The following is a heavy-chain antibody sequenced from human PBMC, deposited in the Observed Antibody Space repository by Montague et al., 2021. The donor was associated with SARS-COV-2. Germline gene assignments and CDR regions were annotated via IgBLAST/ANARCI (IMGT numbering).Heavy chain of an antibody. D-gene: IGHD2-2*01. CDR1: GGSFSVYY. Sequence: SETLSLTCAVYGGSFSVYYWSWLRQSPRSGLEWTAEINHSGTANYNPSLKSRVSISVDTSKNQFTLKLTSVTAADTAMCYCAKEREVVRAARTLVAFDLWGQGTMVTVSS. CDR2: INHSGTA. V-gene: IGHV4-34*01. CDR3: AKEREVVRAARTLVAFDL. J-gene: IGHJ3*01.